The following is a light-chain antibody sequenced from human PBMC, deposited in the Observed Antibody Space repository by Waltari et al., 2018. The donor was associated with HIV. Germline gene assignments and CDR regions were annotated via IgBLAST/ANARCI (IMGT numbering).Light chain of an antibody. J-gene: IGKJ1*01. CDR2: AAS. V-gene: IGKV1-39*01. Sequence: DIQMTQSPSSLSAFVGDRVTITCRESQSISSYLNWYRQKPGKAPKLLIYAASSLQSGVPSRFSGSGSGTDFTLTISSLQPEDFATYYCQQSYSTSWTFGQGTKVEIK. CDR1: QSISSY. CDR3: QQSYSTSWT.